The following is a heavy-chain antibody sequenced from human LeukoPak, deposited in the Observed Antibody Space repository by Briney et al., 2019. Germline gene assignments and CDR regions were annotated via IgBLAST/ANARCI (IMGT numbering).Heavy chain of an antibody. J-gene: IGHJ4*02. V-gene: IGHV3-48*04. CDR3: ASRYCRGGSCYFDY. CDR2: ISGSGATI. CDR1: GFTFSSFS. Sequence: GRSLRLSCAASGFTFSSFSMNWVRQAPGKGLEWVSYISGSGATIHYADSAKGRFSISRDNAKNSLYLQMNSLRAEDTAVYYCASRYCRGGSCYFDYWGQGTLVTVSS. D-gene: IGHD2-15*01.